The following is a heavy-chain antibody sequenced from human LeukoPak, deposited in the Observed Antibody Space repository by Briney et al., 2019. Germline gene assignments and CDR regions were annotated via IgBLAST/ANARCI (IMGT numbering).Heavy chain of an antibody. CDR3: ARSAYNYGYVYFDH. CDR2: IDPNSDNI. CDR1: GYTFTGCF. Sequence: ASVKVSCKASGYTFTGCFVHYVRQAPGQGLEWMGWIDPNSDNIRYSETFKDRVTMTRDTSTNTAYMELSWLRSDDTAVYYCARSAYNYGYVYFDHWGQGTLVIVSS. J-gene: IGHJ4*02. V-gene: IGHV1-2*02. D-gene: IGHD5-18*01.